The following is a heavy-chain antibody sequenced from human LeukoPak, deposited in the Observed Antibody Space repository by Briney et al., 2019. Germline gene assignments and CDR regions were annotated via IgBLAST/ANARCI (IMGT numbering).Heavy chain of an antibody. D-gene: IGHD6-19*01. CDR2: INHSGST. Sequence: SETLSLTCAVYGGSFSGYYWSWIRQPPGKGLEWIGEINHSGSTNYNPSLKSRVTISVDTSKNQFSLKLSSVTAADTAVYYCARASYSSGWYRGDYFDYWGQGTLVTVSS. CDR1: GGSFSGYY. V-gene: IGHV4-34*01. CDR3: ARASYSSGWYRGDYFDY. J-gene: IGHJ4*02.